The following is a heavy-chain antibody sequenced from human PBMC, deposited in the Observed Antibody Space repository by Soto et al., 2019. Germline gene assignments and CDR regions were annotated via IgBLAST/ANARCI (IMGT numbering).Heavy chain of an antibody. J-gene: IGHJ6*04. V-gene: IGHV1-69*06. Sequence: QVQLVQSGAEVKEPGSSVKVSCKASGGTFSDYAINWVRQAPGQGLEWMGGIVPMFGTANYAQKFQGRVTITADKSTGTAYMELGSLRFEDTAVYYCARERNPYYYYYGMDVWGKGTTVTVSS. CDR1: GGTFSDYA. CDR3: ARERNPYYYYYGMDV. CDR2: IVPMFGTA.